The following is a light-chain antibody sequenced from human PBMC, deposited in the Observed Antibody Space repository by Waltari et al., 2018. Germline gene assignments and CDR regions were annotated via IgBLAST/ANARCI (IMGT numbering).Light chain of an antibody. CDR1: SSNIGTNT. J-gene: IGLJ1*01. CDR2: GNN. CDR3: AAWDDRLNGLYV. Sequence: QSVLTQPPSVSGTPGQRVTISCSGSSSNIGTNTVDWYQHLPGSAPKLLIYGNNQVPSGVPDRFSGSKSGTPASLAISGLQSEDEADYYCAAWDDRLNGLYVFGAGTKVTVL. V-gene: IGLV1-44*01.